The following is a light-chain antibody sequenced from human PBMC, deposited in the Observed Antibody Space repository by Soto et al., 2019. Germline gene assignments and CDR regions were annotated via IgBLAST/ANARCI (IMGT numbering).Light chain of an antibody. Sequence: QSVLSQPPSASGTPGQRVTISCSGSSSNIGSNTIHWYQHLPGTAPKLLMFSNNQRPSGVPDRFSGSKSGTSASLAISGLQSEDEADYYCGAWDDSLNAYVFGAGTKLTVL. J-gene: IGLJ1*01. CDR1: SSNIGSNT. V-gene: IGLV1-44*01. CDR3: GAWDDSLNAYV. CDR2: SNN.